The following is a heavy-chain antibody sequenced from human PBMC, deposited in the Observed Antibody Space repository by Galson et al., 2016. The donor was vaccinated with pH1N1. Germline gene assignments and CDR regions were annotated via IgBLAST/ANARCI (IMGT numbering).Heavy chain of an antibody. CDR2: IDNTGST. V-gene: IGHV4-31*03. CDR1: GASVTRGDSY. D-gene: IGHD3-3*01. J-gene: IGHJ3*02. Sequence: LSLTCTVSGASVTRGDSYWSWIRQHPGKGLEWIGYIDNTGSTYYRSSLKSRITISVDTSKNQFSLRLSSVTAADPAVYYCARRFFEYLEGRPTDAFDIWGPGTMVTVSS. CDR3: ARRFFEYLEGRPTDAFDI.